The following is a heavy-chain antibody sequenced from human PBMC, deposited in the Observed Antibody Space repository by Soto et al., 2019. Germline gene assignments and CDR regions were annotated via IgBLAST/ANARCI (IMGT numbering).Heavy chain of an antibody. CDR3: AKESEVAVAGLIDY. D-gene: IGHD6-19*01. CDR1: GFTFSSYG. Sequence: GGSLRLPCAASGFTFSSYGMHWVRQAPGKGLEWVAVISYDGSNKYYADSVKGRFTISRDNSKNTLYLQMNSLRAEDTAVYYCAKESEVAVAGLIDYWGQGTLVTVSS. J-gene: IGHJ4*02. CDR2: ISYDGSNK. V-gene: IGHV3-30*18.